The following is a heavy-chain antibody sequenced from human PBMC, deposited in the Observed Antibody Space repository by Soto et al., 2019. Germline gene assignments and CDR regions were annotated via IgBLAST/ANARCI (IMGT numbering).Heavy chain of an antibody. D-gene: IGHD3-22*01. CDR3: ARVPYYDSSGYYFDY. Sequence: QVQLVQSGAEVKKPGDSVKVSCKASGYTFTGYYMHWVRQGPGQGLEWMGWINPNSGGTNYAQKFQGRVTMTRDTCISTAYMELSRLRSDDTAVYYCARVPYYDSSGYYFDYWGQGTLVTVSS. V-gene: IGHV1-2*02. CDR2: INPNSGGT. J-gene: IGHJ4*02. CDR1: GYTFTGYY.